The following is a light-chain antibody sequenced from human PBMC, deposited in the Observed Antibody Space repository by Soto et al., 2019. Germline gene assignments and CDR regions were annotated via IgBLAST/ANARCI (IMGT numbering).Light chain of an antibody. J-gene: IGLJ2*01. CDR1: YSDIGAYNY. CDR3: AAWDDSLRGPV. V-gene: IGLV2-8*01. Sequence: QSALTQPPSASGSPGQSVTIPCTGTYSDIGAYNYVSWYQQRPGEAPKLIIYRNNQRPSGVPDRFSGSKSGTAASLAISGLRSEDEADYYCAAWDDSLRGPVFGGGTKLTVL. CDR2: RNN.